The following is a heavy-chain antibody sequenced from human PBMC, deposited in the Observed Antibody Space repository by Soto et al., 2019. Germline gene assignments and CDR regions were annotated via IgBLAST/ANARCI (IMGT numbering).Heavy chain of an antibody. Sequence: SETLSLTCSVSGASISSFNWNWVRQPAGKGPEWVGRLNIAGTINYNPTLKSRITMSMDTSKNQISLHLRSVTAADTAIYYCARDRGEYTSSWFWYFSHWGHGTLVTVSS. D-gene: IGHD6-13*01. CDR2: LNIAGTI. J-gene: IGHJ2*01. CDR1: GASISSFN. V-gene: IGHV4-4*07. CDR3: ARDRGEYTSSWFWYFSH.